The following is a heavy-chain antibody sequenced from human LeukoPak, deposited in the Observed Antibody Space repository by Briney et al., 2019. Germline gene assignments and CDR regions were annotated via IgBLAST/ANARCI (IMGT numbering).Heavy chain of an antibody. V-gene: IGHV3-23*01. CDR2: ISGSGGTT. Sequence: GGPLRLSCAASGFTFSNYAMSWVRQAPGKGLKWVQVISGSGGTTYSADSVKGRFTISRDNSKNTLYLQMNSLRAEDTAAYYCAKERGNNGGNTNGYFDYWGQGTLVTVSS. CDR3: AKERGNNGGNTNGYFDY. J-gene: IGHJ4*02. D-gene: IGHD4-23*01. CDR1: GFTFSNYA.